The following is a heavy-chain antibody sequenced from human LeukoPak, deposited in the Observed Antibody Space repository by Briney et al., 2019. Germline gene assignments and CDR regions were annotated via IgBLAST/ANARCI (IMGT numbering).Heavy chain of an antibody. Sequence: SETLSLTCTVSGGSITNNYWSWIRQPPGKGLEWIGYIYSTGSPRYDPSLKSRVTISGDTSKNQFSLKLSSVTAADTALYYCARYYYGSGVPRAFDIWGQGTMVAVSS. CDR1: GGSITNNY. CDR3: ARYYYGSGVPRAFDI. D-gene: IGHD3-10*01. CDR2: IYSTGSP. J-gene: IGHJ3*02. V-gene: IGHV4-59*08.